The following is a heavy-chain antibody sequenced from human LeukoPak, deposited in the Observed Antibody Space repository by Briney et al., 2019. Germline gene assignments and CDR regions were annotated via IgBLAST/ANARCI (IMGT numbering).Heavy chain of an antibody. J-gene: IGHJ5*02. CDR1: GFTFSSYS. CDR2: ISSSSSYI. D-gene: IGHD6-6*01. CDR3: ARAIAAWSPIVTSRLGWFDP. V-gene: IGHV3-21*01. Sequence: GGSLRLSCAASGFTFSSYSMNWVRQAPGKGLEWVSSISSSSSYIYYADSVKGRFIISRDNAKNSLYLQMNSLRAEDTAVYYCARAIAAWSPIVTSRLGWFDPWGQGTLVTVSS.